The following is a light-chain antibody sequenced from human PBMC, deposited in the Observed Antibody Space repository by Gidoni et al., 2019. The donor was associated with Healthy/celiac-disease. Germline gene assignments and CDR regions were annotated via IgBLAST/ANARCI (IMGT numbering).Light chain of an antibody. CDR3: QSYDSSLSGSVV. V-gene: IGLV1-40*01. Sequence: QSVLTQPPSVSGAPGQRVTISRTGSSSNIGSGYDVHWYQQLPGPAPKLLIYGTSNPPSGVPDRFSGSKSGTSASLAITGRQAEDEADYYCQSYDSSLSGSVVFGGGTKLTVL. CDR1: SSNIGSGYD. CDR2: GTS. J-gene: IGLJ2*01.